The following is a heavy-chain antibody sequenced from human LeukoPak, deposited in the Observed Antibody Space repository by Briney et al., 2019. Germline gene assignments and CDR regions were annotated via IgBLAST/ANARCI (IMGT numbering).Heavy chain of an antibody. Sequence: GASVKVSCKVSGYTLTELSMHWVRQAPGKGLEWMGWINTDSGNPTYAQGFTGRFVFSLDSAVSTAYLQISNLMPEDTGKYYCVKEILRFDLWGQGTMVTVSS. CDR3: VKEILRFDL. CDR2: INTDSGNP. CDR1: GYTLTELS. V-gene: IGHV7-4-1*02. J-gene: IGHJ3*01.